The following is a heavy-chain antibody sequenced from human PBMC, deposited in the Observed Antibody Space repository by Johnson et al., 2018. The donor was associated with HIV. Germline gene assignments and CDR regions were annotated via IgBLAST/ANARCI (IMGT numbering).Heavy chain of an antibody. CDR2: IRNDGSNK. V-gene: IGHV3-30*02. D-gene: IGHD6-13*01. CDR1: RFTFSSYG. J-gene: IGHJ3*02. CDR3: AKELAADGVDAFDI. Sequence: QVQLVESGGGVVQPGGSLRLSCEASRFTFSSYGMHWVRQAPGKGLEWVAFIRNDGSNKNYGDSVKGRFTISRDNSKNTLYLQMNSLRVEDTAVYYCAKELAADGVDAFDIWGQGTMVTVS.